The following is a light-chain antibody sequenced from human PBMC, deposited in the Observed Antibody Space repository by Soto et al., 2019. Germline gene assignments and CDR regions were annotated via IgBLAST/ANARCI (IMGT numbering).Light chain of an antibody. V-gene: IGLV2-23*01. CDR3: CSYAGSNYYV. J-gene: IGLJ1*01. CDR2: EGS. CDR1: SNDVGSYNL. Sequence: QSVLTQPASLPWSPGQSITISCTGTSNDVGSYNLVSWYQHHPGKAPKLMIFEGSKRPSGVSNRFSGSKSGNTASLTISGLQAEDEADFYCCSYAGSNYYVFGTGTKVTVL.